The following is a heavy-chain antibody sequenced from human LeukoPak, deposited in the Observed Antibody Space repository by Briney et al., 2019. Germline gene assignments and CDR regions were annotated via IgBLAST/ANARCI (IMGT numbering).Heavy chain of an antibody. J-gene: IGHJ4*02. CDR3: AKNHNSGSSPPLDN. CDR2: ISYDGSNK. V-gene: IGHV3-30-3*02. D-gene: IGHD1-26*01. Sequence: GGSLRLSCAASGFTFSSYAMHWVRQAPGKGLEWVTVISYDGSNKYYADSVKGRFTISRDNSKNTLYLQMNSLRAEDTAVYYCAKNHNSGSSPPLDNGAKGTLVTVSS. CDR1: GFTFSSYA.